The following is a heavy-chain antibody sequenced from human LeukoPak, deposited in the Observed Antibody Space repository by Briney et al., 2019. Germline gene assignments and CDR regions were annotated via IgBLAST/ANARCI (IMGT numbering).Heavy chain of an antibody. CDR1: GYTFTGYY. J-gene: IGHJ6*03. CDR3: ARETEHYYYYYMDV. Sequence: GASVKVSCKASGYTFTGYYMHWVRQAPGQGLEWMGWISTYNGYTHYAQKLQGRVTMTTDTSTSTAYMELRSLRSDDTAVYYCARETEHYYYYYMDVWGKGTTVTISS. V-gene: IGHV1-18*04. D-gene: IGHD2-21*02. CDR2: ISTYNGYT.